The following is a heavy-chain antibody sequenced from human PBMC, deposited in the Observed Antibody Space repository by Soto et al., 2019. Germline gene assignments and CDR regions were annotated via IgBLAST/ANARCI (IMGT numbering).Heavy chain of an antibody. V-gene: IGHV1-69*01. J-gene: IGHJ4*02. CDR2: FVPLFGST. Sequence: QVQLVQSGAEVKKPGSSVKVSCQASGGTFSGYALTWVRQAPGQGLEWMGEFVPLFGSTNYAQKFAGRITIIADESTSTGYMELSTLTSEDTAVYYCATHSPGTSSPPYVYNWGQGTRVTVSS. CDR1: GGTFSGYA. D-gene: IGHD2-15*01. CDR3: ATHSPGTSSPPYVYN.